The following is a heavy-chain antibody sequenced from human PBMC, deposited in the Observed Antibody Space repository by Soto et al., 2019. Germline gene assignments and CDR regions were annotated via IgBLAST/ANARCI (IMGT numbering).Heavy chain of an antibody. Sequence: PGESLKISCKGSGYSFTSYWIGWVRQMPGKGLEWIGIIYPGDSDTRYSLSFQGQVTISADKSISTAYLQWSSLKASDTAMYYCARGSGAWFGVSRYGMDVWGQGTTVTVSS. CDR3: ARGSGAWFGVSRYGMDV. J-gene: IGHJ6*02. CDR1: GYSFTSYW. D-gene: IGHD3-10*01. V-gene: IGHV5-51*01. CDR2: IYPGDSDT.